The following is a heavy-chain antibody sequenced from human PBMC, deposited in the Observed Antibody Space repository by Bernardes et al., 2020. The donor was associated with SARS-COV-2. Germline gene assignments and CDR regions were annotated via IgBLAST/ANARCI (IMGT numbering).Heavy chain of an antibody. CDR3: ARGRGPGSGSYLPLGY. J-gene: IGHJ4*02. CDR1: GGSISSYF. D-gene: IGHD3-10*01. V-gene: IGHV4-59*01. CDR2: IHSSGST. Sequence: SETLSLTCTVSGGSISSYFWSWIRQPPGKGLEWIGYIHSSGSTDYNPSLRSRVTISVDTSKNQLSLRLSSVTAADTAIYYCARGRGPGSGSYLPLGYWGQGTLVTVSS.